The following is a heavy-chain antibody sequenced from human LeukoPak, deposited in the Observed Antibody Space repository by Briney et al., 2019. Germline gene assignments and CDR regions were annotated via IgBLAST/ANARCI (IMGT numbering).Heavy chain of an antibody. CDR3: ARDNPYYYDRSFDY. CDR1: GGSISSSSYH. D-gene: IGHD3-22*01. V-gene: IGHV4-39*07. Sequence: SETLSLTCTVSGGSISSSSYHWGWIRQPPGKGLEWIGSIYYSGSTYYNPSLKSRVTISVDTSKNQFSLKLSSVTAADTAVYYCARDNPYYYDRSFDYWGQGTLVTVSS. J-gene: IGHJ4*02. CDR2: IYYSGST.